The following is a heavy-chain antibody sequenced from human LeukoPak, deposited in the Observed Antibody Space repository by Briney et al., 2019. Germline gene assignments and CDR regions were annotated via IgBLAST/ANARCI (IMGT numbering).Heavy chain of an antibody. V-gene: IGHV3-21*01. D-gene: IGHD5-24*01. J-gene: IGHJ4*02. CDR1: GFTFSSYS. CDR3: AREMAAGTFDY. Sequence: GGSLRLSCAASGFTFSSYSMNWFRQAPGKGLEWVSSISSSSNYIYYADSVKGRLTISRDNAKNSLYLQMNSLRAEDTAVYFCAREMAAGTFDYWGQGALVTVSS. CDR2: ISSSSNYI.